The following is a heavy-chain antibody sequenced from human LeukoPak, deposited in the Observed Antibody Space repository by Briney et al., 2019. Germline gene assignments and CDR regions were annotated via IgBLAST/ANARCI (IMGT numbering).Heavy chain of an antibody. V-gene: IGHV4-34*01. J-gene: IGHJ3*02. CDR2: INHSGST. D-gene: IGHD6-6*01. CDR1: GGSFSGYY. CDR3: ARSSGSNAFDI. Sequence: SETLSLTCAVYGGSFSGYYWSWIRQPPGKGLEWIGEINHSGSTNYNPSLKSRVTISVDTSKNQFSLRLSSVTAADTAVYYCARSSGSNAFDIWGQGTMVTVSS.